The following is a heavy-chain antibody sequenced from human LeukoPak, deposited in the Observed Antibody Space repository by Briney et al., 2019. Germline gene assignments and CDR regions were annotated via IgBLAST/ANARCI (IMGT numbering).Heavy chain of an antibody. D-gene: IGHD2-15*01. CDR1: GFTFSNYW. CDR2: ISWNSVSI. CDR3: AKETIFCSGGSCYHDAFDI. V-gene: IGHV3-9*03. Sequence: GGSLRLSCAASGFTFSNYWMHWVRQAPGKGLEWVSGISWNSVSIDYADSVKGRFTISRDNAKNSLYLQMNSLRPEDMALYYCAKETIFCSGGSCYHDAFDIWGQGTMVTVSS. J-gene: IGHJ3*02.